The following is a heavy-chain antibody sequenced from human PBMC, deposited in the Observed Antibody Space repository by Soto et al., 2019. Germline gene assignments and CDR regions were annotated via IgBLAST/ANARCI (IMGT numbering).Heavy chain of an antibody. Sequence: SVKVSCKASGFTFTSSAVQWVRQARGQRLEWIGWIVVGSGNTNYAQKLQERVTITRDMSTSTAYMELSSLRSEDTAVYYCARVGGYSYGSAGMDVWGQGTTVTVSS. V-gene: IGHV1-58*01. CDR2: IVVGSGNT. CDR1: GFTFTSSA. D-gene: IGHD5-18*01. CDR3: ARVGGYSYGSAGMDV. J-gene: IGHJ6*02.